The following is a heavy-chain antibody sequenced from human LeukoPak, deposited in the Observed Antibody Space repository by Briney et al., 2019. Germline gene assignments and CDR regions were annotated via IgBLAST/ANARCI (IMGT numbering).Heavy chain of an antibody. V-gene: IGHV4-39*02. CDR3: ARDPRERHYDFLTVCYYYGVDI. D-gene: IGHD3-9*01. CDR2: IYYSGNS. CDR1: GGSISSSSYF. J-gene: IGHJ6*02. Sequence: PSETLSLTCAVSGGSISSSSYFWGWIRQPPGKGLEWIGNIYYSGNSNYNPSRKSRVTISVDTSKNQFSLKLSSVTAADTAVYYCARDPRERHYDFLTVCYYYGVDIWGQGTTVTVSS.